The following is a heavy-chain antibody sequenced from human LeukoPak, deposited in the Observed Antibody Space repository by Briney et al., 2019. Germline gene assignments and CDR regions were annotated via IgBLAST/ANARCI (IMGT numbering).Heavy chain of an antibody. CDR1: GFTFSSYA. Sequence: PGGSLRLSCAASGFTFSSYAMSWVRQAPGKGLEWVSAISGSGGSTYYADSVKGPFTISRDNSKNTLYLQMNSLRAEDTAVYYCAKDREEVEMATIVDYWGQGTLVTVSS. CDR2: ISGSGGST. J-gene: IGHJ4*02. V-gene: IGHV3-23*01. CDR3: AKDREEVEMATIVDY. D-gene: IGHD5-24*01.